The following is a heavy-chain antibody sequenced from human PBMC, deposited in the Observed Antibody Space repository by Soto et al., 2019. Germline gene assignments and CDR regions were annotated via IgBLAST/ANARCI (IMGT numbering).Heavy chain of an antibody. CDR3: ATASSGFARYFDL. CDR2: IKSKTDGGTT. V-gene: IGHV3-15*01. D-gene: IGHD5-12*01. Sequence: EEQLVESGGGLVKPGGSLRLSCAASGTTFSNAWMSWVRQAPGKGLEWIGRIKSKTDGGTTDYVAPVKDRFTISRDDSKNTLYLLMNSLKTEDTAVYYCATASSGFARYFDLWGRGTLVTVSS. CDR1: GTTFSNAW. J-gene: IGHJ2*01.